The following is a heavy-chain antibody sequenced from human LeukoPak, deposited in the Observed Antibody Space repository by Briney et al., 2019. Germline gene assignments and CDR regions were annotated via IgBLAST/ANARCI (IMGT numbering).Heavy chain of an antibody. CDR2: IYYTGST. CDR1: GGSISSYY. D-gene: IGHD1-26*01. CDR3: AREPRIVGATTGEVIDY. Sequence: SETLSLTCTVSGGSISSYYWNWIRQPPGKGLEWIGYIYYTGSTNSSPSLKSRVTLSVDTSKNQFSLKLSSVTAADTAVYYCAREPRIVGATTGEVIDYWGQGTLVTVSS. J-gene: IGHJ4*02. V-gene: IGHV4-59*12.